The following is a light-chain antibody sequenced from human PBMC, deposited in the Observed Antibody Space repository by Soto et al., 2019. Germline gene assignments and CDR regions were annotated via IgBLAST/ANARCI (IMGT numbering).Light chain of an antibody. CDR1: QSISSY. Sequence: DIQMTQSPSSLSASVGDRVTITCRASQSISSYLNWYQQKPGKAPKLLIYAASSLQSGVPSRFXPSGSGTDFTLTISSLQPEDFATYHCQHSYSTQPYTFGQGTKLEIK. CDR2: AAS. V-gene: IGKV1-39*01. CDR3: QHSYSTQPYT. J-gene: IGKJ2*01.